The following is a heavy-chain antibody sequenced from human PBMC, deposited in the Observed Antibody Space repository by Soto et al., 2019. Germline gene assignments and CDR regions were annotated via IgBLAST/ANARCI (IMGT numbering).Heavy chain of an antibody. CDR1: GFSLTSGVG. CDR2: IYWDDDK. CDR3: AHIDPEIVTVGGHGGFDY. Sequence: QITLKESGPTLVIPPQTLTLTCTFSGFSLTSGVGVGWIRQPPGKALEWLALIYWDDDKRYSPSLKNRLTITKDTSKNQVVLTMTNVSPVDTATYFCAHIDPEIVTVGGHGGFDYWGQGTLVTVSS. J-gene: IGHJ4*02. V-gene: IGHV2-5*02. D-gene: IGHD5-12*01.